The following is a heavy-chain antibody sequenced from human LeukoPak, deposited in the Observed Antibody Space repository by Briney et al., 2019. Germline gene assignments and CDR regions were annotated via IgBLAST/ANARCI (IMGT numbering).Heavy chain of an antibody. Sequence: GGSLRLSCAASGFTFSSYAMSWVRQAPGKGLEWVSAISGSGGSTHYADSVKGRFTISRDNSKNTLYPQMNSLRAEDTAVYYCAKDTVRTYYYDSSGYSGHVWGQGTLVTVSS. CDR3: AKDTVRTYYYDSSGYSGHV. CDR1: GFTFSSYA. CDR2: ISGSGGST. D-gene: IGHD3-22*01. J-gene: IGHJ4*02. V-gene: IGHV3-23*01.